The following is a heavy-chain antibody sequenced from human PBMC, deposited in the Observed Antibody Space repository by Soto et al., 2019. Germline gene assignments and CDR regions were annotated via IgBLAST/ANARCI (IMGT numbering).Heavy chain of an antibody. Sequence: GGSLRLSCAASGFTFSTYGMHWVRQAPGKGLEWVSSISSSSSYIYYADSVKGRFTISRDNAKNSLYLQMNSLRAEDTAVYYCARDMYYYDSSGFKAFDIWGQGTMVTVSS. CDR1: GFTFSTYG. J-gene: IGHJ3*02. CDR3: ARDMYYYDSSGFKAFDI. V-gene: IGHV3-21*01. D-gene: IGHD3-22*01. CDR2: ISSSSSYI.